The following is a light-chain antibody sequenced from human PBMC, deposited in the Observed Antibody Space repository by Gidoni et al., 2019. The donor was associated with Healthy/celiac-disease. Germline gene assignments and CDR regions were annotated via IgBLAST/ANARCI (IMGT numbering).Light chain of an antibody. CDR2: GAS. J-gene: IGKJ1*01. CDR1: QSVSSN. V-gene: IGKV3-15*01. CDR3: QQYNNWPPT. Sequence: PATLSVSPGERATLSCRASQSVSSNLAWYQQKPGQAPRRLIYGASTRATGIPARFSGSGSGTEFTLTISSLQSEDFAVYYCQQYNNWPPTFGQGTKVEIK.